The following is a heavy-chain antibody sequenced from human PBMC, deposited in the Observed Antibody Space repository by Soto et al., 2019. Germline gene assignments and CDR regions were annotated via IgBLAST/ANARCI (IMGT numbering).Heavy chain of an antibody. J-gene: IGHJ4*02. Sequence: EVQLLESGGGLVQPGGSLRLSCAASGFTFSSYAMSWVRQAPGKGLEWVSAISGSGGSTYYADSVKGRFTISRDNSKNTLYVQTNSLRAEDPAVYYCAKDWLAVRGEPPTDWGQGTLVTVSS. CDR1: GFTFSSYA. CDR3: AKDWLAVRGEPPTD. CDR2: ISGSGGST. D-gene: IGHD6-19*01. V-gene: IGHV3-23*01.